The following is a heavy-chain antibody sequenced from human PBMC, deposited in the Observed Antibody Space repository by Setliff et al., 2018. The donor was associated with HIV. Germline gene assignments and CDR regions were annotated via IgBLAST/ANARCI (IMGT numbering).Heavy chain of an antibody. D-gene: IGHD5-12*01. CDR2: MNPNSGNR. CDR1: GYTFTSYD. CDR3: SIDVIGGWLRPMPDY. Sequence: GASVKVSCKASGYTFTSYDINWVRRATGQGLEWMGWMNPNSGNRGYAQKFQGRVTMTRITSISTAYMELSSLRSEDTAVYYCSIDVIGGWLRPMPDYWGQGTLVTVSS. V-gene: IGHV1-8*02. J-gene: IGHJ4*02.